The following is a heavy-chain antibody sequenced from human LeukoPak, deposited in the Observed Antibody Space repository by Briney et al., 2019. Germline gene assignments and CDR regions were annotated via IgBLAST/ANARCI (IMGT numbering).Heavy chain of an antibody. CDR3: ARALRYFDLTTGPKHRYYYYYMDV. CDR2: INPNSGGT. J-gene: IGHJ6*03. Sequence: ASVKVSCKASGYTFTGYYMHWVRQAPGQGLEWMGWINPNSGGTNYAQKFQGRVTMTRDTSISTAYMELSRLRSDDTAVYYCARALRYFDLTTGPKHRYYYYYMDVWGKGTTVTISS. V-gene: IGHV1-2*02. CDR1: GYTFTGYY. D-gene: IGHD3-9*01.